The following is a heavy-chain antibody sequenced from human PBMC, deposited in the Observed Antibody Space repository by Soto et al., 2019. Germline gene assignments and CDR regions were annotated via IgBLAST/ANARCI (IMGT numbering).Heavy chain of an antibody. CDR2: IYYTGST. CDR3: ARKRLAGTGPFDY. CDR1: GGSISSFY. V-gene: IGHV4-59*01. Sequence: PSETLSLTCTVSGGSISSFYWSWIRQPPGKGLEWIGYIYYTGSTNYNPSLKSRVTISVDTSMNQVSLNLTSVTAADTAVYYCARKRLAGTGPFDYWGQGTLVTVSS. D-gene: IGHD6-19*01. J-gene: IGHJ4*02.